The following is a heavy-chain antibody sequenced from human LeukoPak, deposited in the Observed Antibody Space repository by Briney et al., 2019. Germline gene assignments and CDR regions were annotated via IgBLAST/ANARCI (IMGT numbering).Heavy chain of an antibody. V-gene: IGHV3-23*01. CDR2: ISGSGGST. CDR3: AKGDSGGSCYFDY. CDR1: GFTFSSYA. Sequence: GGSLRLSCAASGFTFSSYAMSWVRQAPGKGLEWVSAISGSGGSTYYADSVKGRFTTSRDNSKNTLYLQMNSLRAEDTAVYYCAKGDSGGSCYFDYWGQGTLVTVSS. D-gene: IGHD2-15*01. J-gene: IGHJ4*02.